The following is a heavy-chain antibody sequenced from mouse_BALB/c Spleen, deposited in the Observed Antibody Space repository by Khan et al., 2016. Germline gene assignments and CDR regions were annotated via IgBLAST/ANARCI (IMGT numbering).Heavy chain of an antibody. CDR1: GFNIKDTY. D-gene: IGHD4-1*01. V-gene: IGHV14-3*02. Sequence: VQLQQSGAELVKPGASVKLSCTASGFNIKDTYMHWVKQRPEHGLEWIGRIDPANGNTKYDPKFQGKATITADPSSNTAYLQRSSLTSEDTAVYYCANWDGYVDVWGAGTTGTVAS. J-gene: IGHJ1*01. CDR3: ANWDGYVDV. CDR2: IDPANGNT.